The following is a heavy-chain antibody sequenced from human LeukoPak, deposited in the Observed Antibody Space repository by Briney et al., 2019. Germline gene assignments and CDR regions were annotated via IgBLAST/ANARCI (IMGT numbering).Heavy chain of an antibody. D-gene: IGHD6-19*01. Sequence: SETLSLTCIVSGGSISSGIYYWGWIRQPPWKGLEWIGSFSYNEKTYYNPSLKNRVTISVDTSKNQFSLRLSSVTTADTAVYYCARLSGGWAIDYWGQGTLVTVSS. CDR3: ARLSGGWAIDY. V-gene: IGHV4-39*01. CDR2: FSYNEKT. J-gene: IGHJ4*02. CDR1: GGSISSGIYY.